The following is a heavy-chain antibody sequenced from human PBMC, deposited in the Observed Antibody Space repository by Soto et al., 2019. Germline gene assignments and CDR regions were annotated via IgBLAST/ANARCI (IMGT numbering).Heavy chain of an antibody. CDR2: IYYSGST. J-gene: IGHJ4*02. V-gene: IGHV4-59*01. CDR1: GDSISSYY. Sequence: SETLSLTCTVSGDSISSYYWSWIRQPPGKGLEWIGYIYYSGSTNYNPSLKSRVTISVDTSKNQFSLKLSSVTAADTAMYYCASSYYYDSSGYYYWGQGTLVTVSS. CDR3: ASSYYYDSSGYYY. D-gene: IGHD3-22*01.